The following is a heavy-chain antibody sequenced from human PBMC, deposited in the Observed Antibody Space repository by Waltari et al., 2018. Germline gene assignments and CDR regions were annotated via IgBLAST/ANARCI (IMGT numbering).Heavy chain of an antibody. CDR2: IDQSGST. CDR3: ARYEDLYGMDV. Sequence: QVQLQESGPGLVKPSGTLSLTCVVSADSIRSNKWWTWVRQPPGKGLAWIGEIDQSGSTTYNPSLKGRVTMSIDMAKKQLSLRLTSVTTADTAMYYCARYEDLYGMDVWGQGTTVTVSS. D-gene: IGHD2-15*01. J-gene: IGHJ6*02. V-gene: IGHV4-4*02. CDR1: ADSIRSNKW.